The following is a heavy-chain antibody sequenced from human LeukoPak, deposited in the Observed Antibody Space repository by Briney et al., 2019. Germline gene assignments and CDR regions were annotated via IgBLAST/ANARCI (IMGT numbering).Heavy chain of an antibody. Sequence: GASVKVSCKSSGDTFGSYAINWLRQAPGQGLEWMGRIIPMFATPNYAQSFQGRVTITTDESTSTAYMELSSLRSEDTAVYYCARGLATRNYFDYWGQGTLVTVSS. CDR2: IIPMFATP. CDR1: GDTFGSYA. CDR3: ARGLATRNYFDY. J-gene: IGHJ4*02. V-gene: IGHV1-69*05. D-gene: IGHD5-24*01.